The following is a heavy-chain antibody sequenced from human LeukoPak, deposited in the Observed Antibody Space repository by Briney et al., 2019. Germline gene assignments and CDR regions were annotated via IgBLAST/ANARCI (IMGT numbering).Heavy chain of an antibody. CDR3: ARESLGYKTRGRPYYFGMDV. V-gene: IGHV1-2*02. CDR2: INPKSGGT. D-gene: IGHD1-14*01. Sequence: ASVKVSCKASGHTFTCYYMDWVRQAPGQGPEWMGWINPKSGGTSYAHKFQGRVTMTRDTSISTAYMELSRLTSDDTAVYYCARESLGYKTRGRPYYFGMDVWGRGTTVTVSS. CDR1: GHTFTCYY. J-gene: IGHJ6*02.